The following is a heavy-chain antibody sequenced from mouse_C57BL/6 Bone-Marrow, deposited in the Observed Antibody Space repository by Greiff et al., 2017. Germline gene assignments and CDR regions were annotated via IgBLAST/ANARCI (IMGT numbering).Heavy chain of an antibody. Sequence: QVQLQQSGAELARPGASVKMSCKASGYTFTSYTMHWVKQRPGQGLEWIGYINPSSGYTKYNQKFKDKATLTADKSSSTAYMQLNSLTSEDSAVYYCASQLTRTWEDYWGQGTTLTVTS. V-gene: IGHV1-4*01. CDR2: INPSSGYT. J-gene: IGHJ2*01. CDR3: ASQLTRTWEDY. D-gene: IGHD4-1*01. CDR1: GYTFTSYT.